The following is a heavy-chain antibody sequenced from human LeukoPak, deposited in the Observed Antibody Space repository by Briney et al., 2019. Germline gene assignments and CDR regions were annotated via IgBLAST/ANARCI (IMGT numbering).Heavy chain of an antibody. CDR1: GYSFTDYW. CDR2: IDPSDSYT. V-gene: IGHV5-10-1*01. CDR3: ARLIRIAVAGTDY. Sequence: GESLKISCKGSGYSFTDYWIGWVRQMPGEGLEWMGKIDPSDSYTDYSPSFQGHVTISADKSISTAYLQWSSLKASDTAMYYCARLIRIAVAGTDYWGQGTLVTVSS. J-gene: IGHJ4*02. D-gene: IGHD6-19*01.